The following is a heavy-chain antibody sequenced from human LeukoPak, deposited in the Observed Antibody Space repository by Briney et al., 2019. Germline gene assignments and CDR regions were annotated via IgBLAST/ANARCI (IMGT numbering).Heavy chain of an antibody. D-gene: IGHD1-20*01. CDR3: AKDRSRNNWNALHFDL. V-gene: IGHV3-23*01. Sequence: PGGSLRLSCSASGLIFSNYAMTWVRQAPGKGLEWVSVINGGGGSTFYADSVKGRFTISRDNSKNTLFMEMNNLRAEDTALYYCAKDRSRNNWNALHFDLWGRGTLVTVSS. CDR1: GLIFSNYA. J-gene: IGHJ2*01. CDR2: INGGGGST.